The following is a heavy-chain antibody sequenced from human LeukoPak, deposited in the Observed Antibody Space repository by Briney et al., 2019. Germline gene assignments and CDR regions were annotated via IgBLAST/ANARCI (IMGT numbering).Heavy chain of an antibody. CDR3: ARVAYLCSSTSCYIFDY. V-gene: IGHV3-7*01. Sequence: PGGSLRLSCAASGFTFSSYWMSWVRQAPGKGLEWVANIKQDGSEKYYVDSVKGRFTISRDNAKNSLYLQMNSLRAEDTAVYYCARVAYLCSSTSCYIFDYWGQGTLVTVSS. D-gene: IGHD2-2*02. CDR2: IKQDGSEK. J-gene: IGHJ4*02. CDR1: GFTFSSYW.